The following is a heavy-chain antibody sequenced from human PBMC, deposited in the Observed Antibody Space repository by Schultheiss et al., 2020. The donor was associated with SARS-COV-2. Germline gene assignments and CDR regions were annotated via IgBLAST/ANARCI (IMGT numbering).Heavy chain of an antibody. Sequence: GGSLRLSCAASGFTFSSFEMNWVRQAPGKGLEWVAVIWYDGSNKYYADSVKGRFTISRDNSKNTLYLQMNSLRVEDTAVYYCAKDPLRTVISNFDSWGQGTVVTVSS. CDR1: GFTFSSFE. CDR3: AKDPLRTVISNFDS. D-gene: IGHD2-21*02. J-gene: IGHJ4*02. CDR2: IWYDGSNK. V-gene: IGHV3-33*06.